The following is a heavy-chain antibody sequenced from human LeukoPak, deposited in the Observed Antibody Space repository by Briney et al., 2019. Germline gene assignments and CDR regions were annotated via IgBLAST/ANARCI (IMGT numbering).Heavy chain of an antibody. CDR1: GGSISSDDW. CDR2: IHHRGGT. Sequence: SETLSLTCAVSGGSISSDDWWSWVRQPPGKRLEWIGEIHHRGGTNYNPSLQSRVTISVDKSNNHFSLRLTSVTAADTAVYYCTTNGWYCLDHWGQGALVTVSS. J-gene: IGHJ1*01. D-gene: IGHD6-19*01. V-gene: IGHV4-4*02. CDR3: TTNGWYCLDH.